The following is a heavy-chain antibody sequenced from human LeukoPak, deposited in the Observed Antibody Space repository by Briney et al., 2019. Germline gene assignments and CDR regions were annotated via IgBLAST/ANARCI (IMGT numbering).Heavy chain of an antibody. V-gene: IGHV3-23*01. D-gene: IGHD6-19*01. CDR1: GFTFSSYA. Sequence: GGSLRLSCAASGFTFSSYAMSWVRQAPGKGLEWVSAISGSGGSTYYADSVKGRFTISRDNSKNTLYLQMSSLRAEDTAVYYCAKRYSSGWENYYYYGMDVWGQGTTVTVSS. J-gene: IGHJ6*02. CDR3: AKRYSSGWENYYYYGMDV. CDR2: ISGSGGST.